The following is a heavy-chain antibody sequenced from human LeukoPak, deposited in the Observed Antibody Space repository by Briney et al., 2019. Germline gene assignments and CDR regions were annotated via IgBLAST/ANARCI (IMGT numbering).Heavy chain of an antibody. Sequence: GGCLILSCAASGFIFSNYWMGWVRQAPGKGLESLANIKTDGTKKYYVESVTGRFSISRDNATNSLYLQMNSLRAEDTAVYYCVSAVRGSSFAICGQGTKVTVSS. V-gene: IGHV3-7*03. D-gene: IGHD3-10*02. CDR3: VSAVRGSSFAI. CDR2: IKTDGTKK. J-gene: IGHJ3*02. CDR1: GFIFSNYW.